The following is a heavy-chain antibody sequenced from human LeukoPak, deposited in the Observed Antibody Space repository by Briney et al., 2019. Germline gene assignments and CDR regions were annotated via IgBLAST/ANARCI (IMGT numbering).Heavy chain of an antibody. CDR3: ARYTTVTTLGY. Sequence: GASVKVSCNASGYTFTTYGMHWVRQAPGQGLEWMGWINTNTGNPTYAQAFTGRFVFSVDTSVSTAYLQIRSLKAEDTAVYYRARYTTVTTLGYWGRGTLVTVSS. J-gene: IGHJ4*02. D-gene: IGHD4-17*01. CDR1: GYTFTTYG. V-gene: IGHV7-4-1*02. CDR2: INTNTGNP.